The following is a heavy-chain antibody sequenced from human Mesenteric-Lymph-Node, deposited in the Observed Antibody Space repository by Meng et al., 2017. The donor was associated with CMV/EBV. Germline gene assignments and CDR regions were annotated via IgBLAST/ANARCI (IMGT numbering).Heavy chain of an antibody. CDR2: IYYSGST. D-gene: IGHD3-3*01. CDR1: GGSISSSTYY. Sequence: SETLSLTCTVSGGSISSSTYYWGWIRQPPGKGLEWIGNIYYSGSTSYNPSLKSRVTISVDTSKNQFSLKLSSVTAADTAVYYCATPTYYDFWSAPGDYYGMDVWGQGTTVTV. V-gene: IGHV4-39*01. J-gene: IGHJ6*02. CDR3: ATPTYYDFWSAPGDYYGMDV.